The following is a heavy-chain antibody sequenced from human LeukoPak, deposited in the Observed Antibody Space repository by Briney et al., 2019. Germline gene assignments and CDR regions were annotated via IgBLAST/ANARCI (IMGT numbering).Heavy chain of an antibody. CDR1: GGTFSSYA. V-gene: IGHV1-3*01. J-gene: IGHJ4*02. Sequence: ASVKVSCKASGGTFSSYAISWVRQAPGQRLEWMGWINAGNGNTKYSQKFQGRVTITRDTSASTAYMELSSLRSEDTAVYYCARLDYGGNIDYWGQGTLVTVSS. CDR3: ARLDYGGNIDY. CDR2: INAGNGNT. D-gene: IGHD4-23*01.